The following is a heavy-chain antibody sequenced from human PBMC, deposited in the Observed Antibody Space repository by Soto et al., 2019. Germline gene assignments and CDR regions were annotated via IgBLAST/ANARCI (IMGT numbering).Heavy chain of an antibody. D-gene: IGHD2-15*01. CDR3: ARQIRSGRSWFDP. V-gene: IGHV4-59*08. CDR2: IYYSGST. J-gene: IGHJ5*02. Sequence: SETLSLTCTVSGGSISSYYWSWIRQPPGKGLEWIGYIYYSGSTNYNPSLKSRVTISVDTSKNQFSLKLSSVTAADTAVYYCARQIRSGRSWFDPWGQGTLVTVSS. CDR1: GGSISSYY.